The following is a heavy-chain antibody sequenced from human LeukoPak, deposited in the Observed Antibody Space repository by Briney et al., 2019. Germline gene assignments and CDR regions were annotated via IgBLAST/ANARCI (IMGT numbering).Heavy chain of an antibody. J-gene: IGHJ6*03. D-gene: IGHD4-23*01. CDR1: GFTFSDYY. Sequence: GGSLRLSCAASGFTFSDYYMSWIRQAPGKGLEWVSYISSSGSTIYYADSVKGRFTISRDNAKNSLYLQMNSLRAEDTAVYYCARDPIGGLYYYYMDVWGKGTTVTVSS. CDR2: ISSSGSTI. CDR3: ARDPIGGLYYYYMDV. V-gene: IGHV3-11*04.